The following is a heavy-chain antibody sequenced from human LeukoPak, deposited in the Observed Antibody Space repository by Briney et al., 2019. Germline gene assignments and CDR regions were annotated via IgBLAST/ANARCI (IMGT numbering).Heavy chain of an antibody. CDR1: GFTFSSFA. V-gene: IGHV3-23*01. J-gene: IGHJ1*01. CDR2: ISGSGGST. Sequence: PGGSLRLSCAASGFTFSSFAMNWVRQAPGKGLEWVSTISGSGGSTYYADSVKGRFTISRDNSKNTLYLLMNSLRAEDTAVYYCAKDIDCSGYYSYVTTAEYFQHWGQGTLVTVSS. CDR3: AKDIDCSGYYSYVTTAEYFQH. D-gene: IGHD3-22*01.